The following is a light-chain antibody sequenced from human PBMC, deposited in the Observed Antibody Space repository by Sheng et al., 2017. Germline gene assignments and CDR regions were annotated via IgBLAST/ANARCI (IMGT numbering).Light chain of an antibody. Sequence: SYVLTQPPSVSAAPGQTARIPCGGNDIGQKSVHWYQQKPGLAPVVVVYDDNVRPSGIRERFSGSKSGNTATLTITRVDAGDEADYYCQVWDSTSDQEVFGGGTKVTVL. CDR1: DIGQKS. V-gene: IGLV3-21*02. CDR3: QVWDSTSDQEV. CDR2: DDN. J-gene: IGLJ2*01.